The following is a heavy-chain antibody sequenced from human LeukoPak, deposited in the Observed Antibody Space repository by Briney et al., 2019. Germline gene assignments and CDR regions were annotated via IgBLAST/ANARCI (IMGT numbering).Heavy chain of an antibody. J-gene: IGHJ4*02. D-gene: IGHD4-11*01. V-gene: IGHV1-69*05. CDR3: ARDFSKYASSYYFDF. CDR1: GGTFSNYA. CDR2: IVPVLGTA. Sequence: SVKVSCKASGGTFSNYAINWVRQAPGQGLDWLGGIVPVLGTANYAQKFQGRVTITTDESTSTVYMELSSLRSEDTAMYYCARDFSKYASSYYFDFWGQGTLVTVSS.